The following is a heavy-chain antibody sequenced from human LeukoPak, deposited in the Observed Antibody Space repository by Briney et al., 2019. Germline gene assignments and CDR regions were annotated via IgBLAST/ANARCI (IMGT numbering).Heavy chain of an antibody. V-gene: IGHV3-23*01. CDR2: ISGSGGST. CDR3: AKVAYSSSWYLRRPFDY. Sequence: PGGSLRLSCAASGFTFSSYAMSWVRQAPGKGLEWVSAISGSGGSTYYADSVKGRFTISRDNSKNTLYLQMNSLRAEDTAVYYCAKVAYSSSWYLRRPFDYWGQGTLVTVSS. CDR1: GFTFSSYA. D-gene: IGHD6-13*01. J-gene: IGHJ4*02.